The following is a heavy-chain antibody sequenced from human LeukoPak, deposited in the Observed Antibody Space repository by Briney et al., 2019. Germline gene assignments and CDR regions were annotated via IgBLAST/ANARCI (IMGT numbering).Heavy chain of an antibody. CDR2: ICWNSGSI. CDR3: AKDIAAAGTGWYFYL. D-gene: IGHD6-13*01. V-gene: IGHV3-9*01. Sequence: GESLRLSCAASGFTFDDYAMHWVRQAPGKGLEWVSGICWNSGSIDYAASVKGRFTISRDNAKNSLYLQMNSLRAEDTALYYCAKDIAAAGTGWYFYLWGRGTLLTLSA. J-gene: IGHJ2*01. CDR1: GFTFDDYA.